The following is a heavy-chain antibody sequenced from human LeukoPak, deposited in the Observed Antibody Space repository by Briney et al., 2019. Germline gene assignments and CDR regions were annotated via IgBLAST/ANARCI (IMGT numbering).Heavy chain of an antibody. J-gene: IGHJ4*02. Sequence: GGSLRLSCAASGVTFSSYAMSGGRQAPGKGVEWVSAISGSGGSTYYADSVKGGFTISRDNSKNTLYLQMNSLRAEDTAVYYCAKVWGLLDYWGQATLVTVSS. CDR3: AKVWGLLDY. CDR2: ISGSGGST. D-gene: IGHD7-27*01. CDR1: GVTFSSYA. V-gene: IGHV3-23*01.